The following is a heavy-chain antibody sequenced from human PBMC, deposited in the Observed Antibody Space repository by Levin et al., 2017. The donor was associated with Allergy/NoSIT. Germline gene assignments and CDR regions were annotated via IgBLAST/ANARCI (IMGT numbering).Heavy chain of an antibody. J-gene: IGHJ5*02. D-gene: IGHD2-15*01. V-gene: IGHV4-59*08. Sequence: SQTLSLTCTVSGGSISSYYWSWFRQPPGKGLEWIGYIFYSGSTNYNPSLKSRVTISVDTSKNQFSLKLSSVTAADTAVYYCARLSSCSGGSCYHTDWFDPWGQGTLVTVSS. CDR3: ARLSSCSGGSCYHTDWFDP. CDR1: GGSISSYY. CDR2: IFYSGST.